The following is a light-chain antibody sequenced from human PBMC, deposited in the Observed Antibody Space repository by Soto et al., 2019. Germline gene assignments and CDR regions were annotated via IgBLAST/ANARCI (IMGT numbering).Light chain of an antibody. CDR3: QQFSSYPLT. CDR2: GAS. Sequence: EIVLTQSPGTLSLSPGERATLSCRASQSVSNNYLAWYQQKPGQAPRLLIYGASSRATGIPDRFSGSGSATDFTLTISRLEPEDFAVYYCQQFSSYPLTFGGGTKV. V-gene: IGKV3-20*01. J-gene: IGKJ4*01. CDR1: QSVSNNY.